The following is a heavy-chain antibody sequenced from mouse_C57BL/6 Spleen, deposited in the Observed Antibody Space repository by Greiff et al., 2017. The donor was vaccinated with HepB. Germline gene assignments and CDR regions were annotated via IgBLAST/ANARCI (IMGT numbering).Heavy chain of an antibody. CDR3: TTSYYYGSSYDY. Sequence: EVKLVESGAELVRPGASVKLSCTASGFNIKDDYMHWVKQRPEQGLEWIGWIDPENGDTEYASKFQGKATITADTSSNTAYLQLSSLTSEDTAVYYCTTSYYYGSSYDYWGQGTTLTVSS. D-gene: IGHD1-1*01. CDR2: IDPENGDT. CDR1: GFNIKDDY. J-gene: IGHJ2*01. V-gene: IGHV14-4*01.